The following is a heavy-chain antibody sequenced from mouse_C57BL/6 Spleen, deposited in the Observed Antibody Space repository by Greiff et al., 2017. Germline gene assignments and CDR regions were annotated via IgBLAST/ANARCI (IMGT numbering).Heavy chain of an antibody. V-gene: IGHV1-55*01. CDR1: GYTFTSYW. CDR3: ARERTGTSGYFDY. D-gene: IGHD4-1*01. J-gene: IGHJ2*01. CDR2: IYPGSGST. Sequence: QVQLQQSGAELVKPGASVKMSCKASGYTFTSYWITWVKQRPGQGLEWIGDIYPGSGSTNYNEKFKSKATLTVDTSSSTAYMQISSLTSEDSAVYYCARERTGTSGYFDYWGQGTTLTVSS.